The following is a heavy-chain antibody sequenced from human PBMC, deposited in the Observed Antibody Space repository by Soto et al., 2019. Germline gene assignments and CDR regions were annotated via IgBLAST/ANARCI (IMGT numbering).Heavy chain of an antibody. CDR1: GFTFSSYA. V-gene: IGHV3-7*03. CDR3: ASKTI. J-gene: IGHJ4*02. Sequence: GGSLRLSCAVSGFTFSSYAMSWVRQAPGKGLEWVANINEDGSDKYYVDSVKGRFTISRDNAKNSLYLQMNSLRADDTAVYYCASKTIWGQGTLVTVSS. CDR2: INEDGSDK.